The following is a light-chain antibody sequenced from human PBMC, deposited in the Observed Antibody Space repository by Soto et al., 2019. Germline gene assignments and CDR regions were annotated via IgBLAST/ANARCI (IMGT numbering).Light chain of an antibody. Sequence: EIVLTQSPATLSLSPGERATLSCRASQTVRNNYLAWYQQKPGQAPRLLIYDASSRATGIPDRFSGGGSETDFTLTISRLEPEDFAVYYCQQFSSYPLTFGGGTKVDIK. CDR2: DAS. CDR3: QQFSSYPLT. V-gene: IGKV3-20*01. J-gene: IGKJ4*01. CDR1: QTVRNNY.